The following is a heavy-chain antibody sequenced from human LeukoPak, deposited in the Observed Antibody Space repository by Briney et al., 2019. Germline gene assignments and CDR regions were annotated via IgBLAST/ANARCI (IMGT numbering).Heavy chain of an antibody. Sequence: PSETLSLTCAVYGGSFSGYYWSWIRQPPGKGLEWIGSIYYSGSTYYNPSLKSRVTISVDTSKNQFSLKLSSVTAADTAVYYCARLLVYWGQGTLVTVSS. V-gene: IGHV4-34*01. D-gene: IGHD2-15*01. CDR1: GGSFSGYY. CDR3: ARLLVY. J-gene: IGHJ4*02. CDR2: IYYSGST.